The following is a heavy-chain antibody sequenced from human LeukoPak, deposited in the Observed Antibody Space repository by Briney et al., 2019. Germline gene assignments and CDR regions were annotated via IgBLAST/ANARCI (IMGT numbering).Heavy chain of an antibody. Sequence: PSETLSLTCAAYGGSFSGYYWSWIRQPPGKGLEWIGEINHSGSTNYNPSLKSRVTISVDTSKNQFSLKLSSVTAADTAVYYCARRRRIAAAGTWFDPWGQGTLVTVSS. CDR1: GGSFSGYY. V-gene: IGHV4-34*01. CDR2: INHSGST. D-gene: IGHD6-13*01. CDR3: ARRRRIAAAGTWFDP. J-gene: IGHJ5*02.